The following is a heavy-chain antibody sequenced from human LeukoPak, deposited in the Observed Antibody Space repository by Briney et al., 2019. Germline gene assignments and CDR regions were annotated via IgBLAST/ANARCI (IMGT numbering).Heavy chain of an antibody. Sequence: GASVKVSCKASGYTFTGYYMHWVRQAPGQGLEWMGWINPNSGGTNYAQKFQGRVTMTRDTSISTAYMELSRLRSEDTAVYYCARGAGSSGYYREFDYWGQGTLVTVSS. CDR1: GYTFTGYY. J-gene: IGHJ4*02. V-gene: IGHV1-2*02. D-gene: IGHD3-22*01. CDR3: ARGAGSSGYYREFDY. CDR2: INPNSGGT.